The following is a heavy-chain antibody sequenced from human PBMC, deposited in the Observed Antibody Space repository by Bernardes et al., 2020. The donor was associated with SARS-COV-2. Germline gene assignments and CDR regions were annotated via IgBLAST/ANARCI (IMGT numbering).Heavy chain of an antibody. D-gene: IGHD2-21*02. V-gene: IGHV3-33*01. CDR2: IWYDGSNK. J-gene: IGHJ4*02. CDR3: AREGEVDQLLYGYCGGDCYSANFDY. CDR1: GFTFSSYG. Sequence: GGSLRLSCAASGFTFSSYGMHWVRQAPGKGLEWVAVIWYDGSNKYYADSVKGRFTISRDNSKNTLYLQMNSLRAEDTAVYYCAREGEVDQLLYGYCGGDCYSANFDYWGQGTLVTVSS.